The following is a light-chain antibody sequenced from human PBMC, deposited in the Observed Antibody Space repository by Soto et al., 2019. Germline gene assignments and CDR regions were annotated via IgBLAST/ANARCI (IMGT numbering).Light chain of an antibody. V-gene: IGLV1-44*01. CDR3: SAWDDSLSGLV. J-gene: IGLJ2*01. CDR1: SSNIGSNT. CDR2: SNN. Sequence: QPVLTQPPSASGTPGQRVTISCSGSSSNIGSNTVNWYQQLPGTAPKLLIYSNNQRPSGVPDRFSGSKSGTSASLAISGLRSEDEADYYCSAWDDSLSGLVFGRGTKLTVL.